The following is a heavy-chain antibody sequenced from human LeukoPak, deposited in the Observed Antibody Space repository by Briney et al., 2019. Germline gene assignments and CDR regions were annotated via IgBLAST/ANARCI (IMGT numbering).Heavy chain of an antibody. CDR3: ASPVTTGRPLRFLEWLDFDY. D-gene: IGHD3-3*01. V-gene: IGHV1/OR15-1*01. J-gene: IGHJ4*02. CDR2: INPNSGGT. Sequence: ASVTVSCKASGYIFTDYYMHWVRQAPGQELGWMGRINPNSGGTNYAQKFQGRVTMTRDTSISTAYTELSSLRSEDTATYYCASPVTTGRPLRFLEWLDFDYWGQGTLVTVSS. CDR1: GYIFTDYY.